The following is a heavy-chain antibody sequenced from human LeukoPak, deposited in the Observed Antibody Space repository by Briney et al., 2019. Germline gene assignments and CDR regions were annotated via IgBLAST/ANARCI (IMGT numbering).Heavy chain of an antibody. V-gene: IGHV1-18*01. CDR3: ARAAIGYKSFDY. Sequence: ASVKVSCKASGYTFTSFGISWVRQAPGQGLEWMGWSSAYNGNTKYAQNVQGRVTMTADTSTDTAYMELRSLRSDDTAVYYCARAAIGYKSFDYWGQGTLVTVSS. J-gene: IGHJ4*02. D-gene: IGHD5-24*01. CDR2: SSAYNGNT. CDR1: GYTFTSFG.